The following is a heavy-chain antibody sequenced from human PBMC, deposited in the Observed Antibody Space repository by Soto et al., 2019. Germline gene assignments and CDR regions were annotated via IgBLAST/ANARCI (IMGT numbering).Heavy chain of an antibody. CDR2: ISGESATI. J-gene: IGHJ4*02. V-gene: IGHV3-23*01. CDR1: GFTFTSHP. D-gene: IGHD1-20*01. CDR3: VKLNWNDNNAC. Sequence: PGGSLRLPCAASGFTFTSHPLSWVRQAPGKGLEWVSAISGESATIDYADSVKGRFTISRDYSDNTVYLQMNSLRAEDTAVYHCVKLNWNDNNACWGQGTLVTAPQ.